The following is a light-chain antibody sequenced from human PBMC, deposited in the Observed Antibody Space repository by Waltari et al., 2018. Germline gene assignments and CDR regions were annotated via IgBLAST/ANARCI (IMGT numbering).Light chain of an antibody. CDR3: SSYTSGGTLGVV. V-gene: IGLV2-14*03. J-gene: IGLJ3*02. Sequence: QSALTQPASVSGSPGQSITISCSGSTSDIGGYDTVYWYQQHPDQAPILIIHDVRGRPSGVSSRFSGFKSGNTASLVISGLQTEDEADYYCSSYTSGGTLGVVFGGGTRLTVL. CDR2: DVR. CDR1: TSDIGGYDT.